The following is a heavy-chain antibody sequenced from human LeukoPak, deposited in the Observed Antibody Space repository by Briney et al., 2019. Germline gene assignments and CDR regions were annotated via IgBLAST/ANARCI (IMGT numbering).Heavy chain of an antibody. D-gene: IGHD2-21*01. CDR3: ARGHESIGSFCEIIKSRTLWVDP. J-gene: IGHJ5*02. CDR2: IYTSGST. CDR1: GGSISSGSYY. Sequence: SQTLSLTCTVSGGSISSGSYYWSWIRQPAGKGLEWIGRIYTSGSTNYNPSLKSRVTISVDTSKNQFSLKLSSVTAADTAVYYCARGHESIGSFCEIIKSRTLWVDPWGKGPLVTVSS. V-gene: IGHV4-61*02.